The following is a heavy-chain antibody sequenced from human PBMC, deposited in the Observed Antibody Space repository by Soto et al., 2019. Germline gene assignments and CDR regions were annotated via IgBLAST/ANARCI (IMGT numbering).Heavy chain of an antibody. D-gene: IGHD1-26*01. V-gene: IGHV3-53*01. CDR1: GFTLSNNY. J-gene: IGHJ4*02. CDR2: IYSGITT. Sequence: GGSLRRSCAASGFTLSNNYMSWVRQAPGKGLEWVSLIYSGITTYYADSVKGRFTVSRDNSKNTLYLHMNSLYADDSAVYYCARIRVAYWELHYNYFDNWGQGTLVTVSS. CDR3: ARIRVAYWELHYNYFDN.